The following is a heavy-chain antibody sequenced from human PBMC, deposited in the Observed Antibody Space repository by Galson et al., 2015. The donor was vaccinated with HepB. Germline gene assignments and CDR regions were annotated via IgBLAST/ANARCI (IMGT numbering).Heavy chain of an antibody. D-gene: IGHD3-16*01. CDR3: ATTTRTPSSLGAFDI. CDR1: GGSISSDYW. CDR2: IYHDVRP. J-gene: IGHJ4*02. V-gene: IGHV4-4*02. Sequence: SETLSLTCAVSGGSISSDYWWNWVRQAPGKGLEWIGEIYHDVRPNYNPSLKSRVTMSVDKSNNQFSLNLNSVTAADTALYFCATTTRTPSSLGAFDIWGQGTPVTVSS.